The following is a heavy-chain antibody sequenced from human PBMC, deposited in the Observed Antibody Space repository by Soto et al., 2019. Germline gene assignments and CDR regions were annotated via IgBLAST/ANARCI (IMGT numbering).Heavy chain of an antibody. V-gene: IGHV2-5*02. CDR3: ARTNTRNWFDP. CDR1: GFSLSTSGVG. Sequence: QITLKESGPTLVKPTQTLTLTCTFSGFSLSTSGVGVRWIRQPPGKALEWLALIYWDDDKRYSPSLKSRLTITTDTSKNQVVLTMTNMDPVDTATYYCARTNTRNWFDPWGQGTLVTVSS. D-gene: IGHD1-7*01. CDR2: IYWDDDK. J-gene: IGHJ5*02.